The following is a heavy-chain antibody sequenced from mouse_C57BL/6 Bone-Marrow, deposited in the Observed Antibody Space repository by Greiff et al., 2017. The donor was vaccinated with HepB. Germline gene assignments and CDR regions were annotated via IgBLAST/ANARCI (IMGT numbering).Heavy chain of an antibody. CDR3: ARGAVTTGGFAY. J-gene: IGHJ3*01. Sequence: VKLLESGAELARPGASVKLSCKASGYTFTSYGISWVKQRTGQGLEWIGEIYPRSGNTYYNEKFKGKATLTADKSSSTAYMELRSLTSEDSAVYFGARGAVTTGGFAYWGQGTLVTVSA. D-gene: IGHD2-2*01. V-gene: IGHV1-81*01. CDR1: GYTFTSYG. CDR2: IYPRSGNT.